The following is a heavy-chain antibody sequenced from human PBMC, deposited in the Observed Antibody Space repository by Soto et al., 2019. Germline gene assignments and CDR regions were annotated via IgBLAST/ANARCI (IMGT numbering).Heavy chain of an antibody. CDR2: MNPNSGNT. V-gene: IGHV1-8*01. Sequence: ASVKVSCKASGYTFTSYDINWVRQATGQGLEWMGWMNPNSGNTGYAQKFQGRVTMTRNTSISTAYMELSSLRSEDTAVYYCARFDSRITIFGVVIPHGDYYYGMDVWGQGTTVTVSS. CDR1: GYTFTSYD. D-gene: IGHD3-3*01. CDR3: ARFDSRITIFGVVIPHGDYYYGMDV. J-gene: IGHJ6*02.